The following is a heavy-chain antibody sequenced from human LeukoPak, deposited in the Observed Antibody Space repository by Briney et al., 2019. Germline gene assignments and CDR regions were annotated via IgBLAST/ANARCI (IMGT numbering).Heavy chain of an antibody. CDR3: ARGAEDIVVVVAATPDYFDY. D-gene: IGHD2-15*01. CDR1: GYTFSGFY. CDR2: IIPILGIA. J-gene: IGHJ4*02. V-gene: IGHV1-69*04. Sequence: SVKVSCKASGYTFSGFYTHWVRQAPGQGLEWMGRIIPILGIANYAQKFQGRVTITADKSTSTAYMELSSLRSEDTAVYYCARGAEDIVVVVAATPDYFDYWGQGTLVTVSS.